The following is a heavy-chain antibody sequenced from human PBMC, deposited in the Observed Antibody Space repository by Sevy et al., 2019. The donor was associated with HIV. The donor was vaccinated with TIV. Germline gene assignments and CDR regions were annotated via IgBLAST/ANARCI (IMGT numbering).Heavy chain of an antibody. J-gene: IGHJ3*01. CDR3: ARATGTETLDAFDV. CDR1: GFTFSVYA. CDR2: ISGPYNSV. Sequence: GGSLRLSCAASGFTFSVYAMNWVRQAPGKGLEWVSSISGPYNSVNYGGSVQGRFTITRDNAMNSLFLQMNSLKAEDTAVYYCARATGTETLDAFDVWGQGTLVTVSS. D-gene: IGHD1-1*01. V-gene: IGHV3-21*01.